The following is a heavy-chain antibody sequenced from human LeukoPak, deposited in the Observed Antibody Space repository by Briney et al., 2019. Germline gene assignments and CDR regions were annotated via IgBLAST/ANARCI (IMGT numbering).Heavy chain of an antibody. V-gene: IGHV3-21*01. CDR1: GFTFSSQN. CDR3: VKNGWLDY. Sequence: GGSLRLSCAASGFTFSSQNMNWARQAPGKRLEWVAYISTSGDSTKYADSVEGRFTISTDNVENSLYLLMNSLRVDDTAVYYCVKNGWLDYWGQGIVVTVSS. D-gene: IGHD6-19*01. J-gene: IGHJ4*02. CDR2: ISTSGDST.